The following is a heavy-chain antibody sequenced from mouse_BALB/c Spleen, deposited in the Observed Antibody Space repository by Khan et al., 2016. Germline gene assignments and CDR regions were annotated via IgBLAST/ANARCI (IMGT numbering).Heavy chain of an antibody. Sequence: QIQLMQSGPELKKPGETVKISCKASGYTFTNYGMNWVKQAPGKGLKWMGWINTYTGEPTYADDFKGRFAFSLETSASTAYLQINNLKNEDTATYFCARSPTEAMDYWGQGTSVTVSS. CDR1: GYTFTNYG. CDR3: ARSPTEAMDY. V-gene: IGHV9-3-1*01. J-gene: IGHJ4*01. D-gene: IGHD1-1*01. CDR2: INTYTGEP.